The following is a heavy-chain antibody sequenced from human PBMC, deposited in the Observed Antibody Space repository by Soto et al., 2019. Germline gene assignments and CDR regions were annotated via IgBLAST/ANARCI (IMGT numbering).Heavy chain of an antibody. CDR3: GRVFSSGSGWMYYFDF. CDR2: IFHTGGT. CDR1: SDSIAGENW. V-gene: IGHV4-4*02. Sequence: QVQLQESGPGLVKPSETLSLTCTVSSDSIAGENWWSWVRQPPGMGLEWIGEIFHTGGTNYNPSLKSRVTMEVDKSKNQFSLKLISATAADTAVYYCGRVFSSGSGWMYYFDFWGQGTLVSVSS. J-gene: IGHJ4*02. D-gene: IGHD6-25*01.